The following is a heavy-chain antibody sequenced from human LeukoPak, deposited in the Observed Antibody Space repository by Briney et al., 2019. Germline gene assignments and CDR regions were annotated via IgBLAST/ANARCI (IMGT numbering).Heavy chain of an antibody. CDR3: AKDLRTVTTSSS. CDR1: GFTFSNYA. Sequence: GGSLRLSCAASGFTFSNYAMSWVRQAPGKGLEWISSTSGNGGSTYYADSVKGRFTISRDNSKDTLYLQMNSLRAEDTAVYYCAKDLRTVTTSSSWGRGTLVTVFS. V-gene: IGHV3-23*01. CDR2: TSGNGGST. J-gene: IGHJ5*02. D-gene: IGHD4-17*01.